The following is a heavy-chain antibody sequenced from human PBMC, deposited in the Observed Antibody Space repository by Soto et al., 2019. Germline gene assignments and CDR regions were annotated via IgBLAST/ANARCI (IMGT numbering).Heavy chain of an antibody. V-gene: IGHV3-23*01. CDR1: GFTFSSYA. CDR3: ARGSYGDYDY. J-gene: IGHJ4*02. Sequence: EVQLLESGGGLVQPGGSLRLSCAASGFTFSSYAMSWVRQAPGKGLEWVSAISASATSTYYADSVKGRFTISRDKAKDTVYLPMNSLRVEDTALYYCARGSYGDYDYWGQGTLVTVSS. D-gene: IGHD4-17*01. CDR2: ISASATST.